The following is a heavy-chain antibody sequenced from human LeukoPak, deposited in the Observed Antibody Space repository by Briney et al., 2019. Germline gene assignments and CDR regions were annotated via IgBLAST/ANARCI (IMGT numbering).Heavy chain of an antibody. D-gene: IGHD3-22*01. CDR1: GFTFSRYG. CDR3: ARDRDPGYNDSSGYRRVNAFDI. CDR2: IRGSGGST. Sequence: GGSLRLSCEASGFTFSRYGMSWVRQAPGKGLEWVSAIRGSGGSTYYADSVKGRFTISRDNAKNSLYLQMNSLRAEDTAVYYCARDRDPGYNDSSGYRRVNAFDIWGQGTMVTVSS. V-gene: IGHV3-23*01. J-gene: IGHJ3*02.